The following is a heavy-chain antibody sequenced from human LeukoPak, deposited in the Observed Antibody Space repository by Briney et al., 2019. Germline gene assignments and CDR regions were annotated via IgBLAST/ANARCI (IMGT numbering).Heavy chain of an antibody. CDR3: ARAPLSGTYYTDAFDI. D-gene: IGHD1-26*01. CDR2: INHSGST. CDR1: GGSFSGYY. J-gene: IGHJ3*02. V-gene: IGHV4-34*01. Sequence: SETLSLTCAVYGGSFSGYYWSWIRQPPGKGLEWIGEINHSGSTNYNPSLKSRVTISVDTSKNQFSLKLSSVTAADTAVYFCARAPLSGTYYTDAFDIWGQGTMVTVSS.